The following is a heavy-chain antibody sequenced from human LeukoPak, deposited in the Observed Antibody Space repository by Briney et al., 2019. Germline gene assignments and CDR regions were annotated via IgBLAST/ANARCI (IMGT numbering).Heavy chain of an antibody. CDR2: ISGSGGST. CDR3: ARSFLRDGYNYLDP. D-gene: IGHD5-12*01. V-gene: IGHV3-23*01. CDR1: GFTFSSYA. J-gene: IGHJ5*02. Sequence: GGSLRLSCAASGFTFSSYAMSWVRQAPGKGLEWVSAISGSGGSTYYADSVKGRFTISRDNSKNTLYLQMNSLRSEDTAVYYCARSFLRDGYNYLDPWGQGTLVTVSS.